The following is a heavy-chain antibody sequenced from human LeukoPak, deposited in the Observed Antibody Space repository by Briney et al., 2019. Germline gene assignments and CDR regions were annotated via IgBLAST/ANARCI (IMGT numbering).Heavy chain of an antibody. CDR2: ISSDGNDK. V-gene: IGHV3-30*03. CDR3: TTKVIRGNSGDDYDD. CDR1: GFTFSDYN. Sequence: PGGSLRLSCAASGFTFSDYNMNWVRQAPGKGLEWVALISSDGNDKLYGDSVKGRFTISRDDSKSTLYLQMNSLRAEDTAAYYRTTKVIRGNSGDDYDDWGQGTLVTVSS. J-gene: IGHJ4*02. D-gene: IGHD5-12*01.